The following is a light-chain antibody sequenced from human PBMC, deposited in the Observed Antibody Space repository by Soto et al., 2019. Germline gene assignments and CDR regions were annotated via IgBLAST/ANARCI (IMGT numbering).Light chain of an antibody. Sequence: IVLTQSPGTLSLSPWERATLSCRASQSVSSSYLAWYQQKPGQAPRLLIYGASSRATGIPDRFSGSGSGTDFTLTISSLEPEDFAVYYCQQRSNWPLTFGGGT. CDR2: GAS. J-gene: IGKJ4*01. CDR3: QQRSNWPLT. CDR1: QSVSSSY. V-gene: IGKV3D-20*02.